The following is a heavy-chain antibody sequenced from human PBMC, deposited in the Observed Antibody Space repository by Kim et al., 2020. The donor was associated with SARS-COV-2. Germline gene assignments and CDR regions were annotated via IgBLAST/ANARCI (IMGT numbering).Heavy chain of an antibody. J-gene: IGHJ4*02. D-gene: IGHD3-22*01. Sequence: SLKRRVTISVDTSKNQFSLKLCSVTAADTAVYYCARTYYYDSSGYYFLDYWGQGTLVTVSS. V-gene: IGHV4-39*01. CDR3: ARTYYYDSSGYYFLDY.